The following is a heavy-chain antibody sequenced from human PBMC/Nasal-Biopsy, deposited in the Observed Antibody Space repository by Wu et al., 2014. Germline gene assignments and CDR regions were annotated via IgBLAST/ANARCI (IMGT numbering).Heavy chain of an antibody. D-gene: IGHD5-24*01. CDR2: TFYRSQWYS. V-gene: IGHV6-1*01. CDR1: GDSVSNNNAA. CDR3: ARDAPEYRNGYYSFEY. J-gene: IGHJ4*02. Sequence: AISGDSVSNNNAAWHWIRQSPSRGLEWLGRTFYRSQWYSEYPVSVKSRIIINPDTSKNQFSLHLNSVTPEDTATYYCARDAPEYRNGYYSFEYWGQGTLVTVSP.